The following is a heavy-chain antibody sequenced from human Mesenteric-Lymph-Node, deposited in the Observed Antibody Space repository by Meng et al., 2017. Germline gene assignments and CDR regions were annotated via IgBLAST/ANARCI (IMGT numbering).Heavy chain of an antibody. D-gene: IGHD5-12*01. V-gene: IGHV4-4*02. CDR3: VRDVKGLLGWIDS. CDR1: GGSISSSTW. Sequence: QVRLQGSGPGPVKPLGALSLTSACVGGSISSSTWWTWVRQPPGKGLEWIGEIYNSGRTNYNPSLKRRVTISVDKSKNQFSLKLSSVTAADTAVYYCVRDVKGLLGWIDSWGQGTLVTVSS. J-gene: IGHJ4*02. CDR2: IYNSGRT.